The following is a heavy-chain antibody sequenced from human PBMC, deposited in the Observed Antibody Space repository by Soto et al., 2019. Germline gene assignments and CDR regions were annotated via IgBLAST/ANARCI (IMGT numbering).Heavy chain of an antibody. CDR2: IYYSGST. CDR1: GGSISSCDHY. Sequence: SGNLSLTCTVSGGSISSCDHYWSWIRQPPWKGLEWIGYIYYSGSTYYNPSLKSRLSISVHTSKNQFSLKVSSVTAADTAVYYCARGAINFDFWSGFAERANYFDPWGQVTPVTVS. D-gene: IGHD3-3*01. V-gene: IGHV4-30-4*01. J-gene: IGHJ5*02. CDR3: ARGAINFDFWSGFAERANYFDP.